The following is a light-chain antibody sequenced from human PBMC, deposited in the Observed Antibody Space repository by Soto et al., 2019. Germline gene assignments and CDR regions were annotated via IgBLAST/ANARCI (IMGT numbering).Light chain of an antibody. Sequence: DIQMTQSPSSLSASAGDRVTITCRASQDISKFLAWYQQKPGKVPRLLIYATSTLDSGVPSRVRGSGTGTDFTLTISSLQPEDVATYYCQNYKSAPWTFGQGTKGETK. CDR3: QNYKSAPWT. J-gene: IGKJ1*01. CDR1: QDISKF. V-gene: IGKV1-27*01. CDR2: ATS.